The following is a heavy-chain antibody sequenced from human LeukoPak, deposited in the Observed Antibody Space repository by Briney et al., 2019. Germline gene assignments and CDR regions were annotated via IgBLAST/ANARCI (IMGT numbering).Heavy chain of an antibody. CDR3: ARADHGWLHYYYMDV. Sequence: ASVKVSCKASGYTFTSYGISWVRQAPGQGLEWMGWISAYNGNTNYAQKLQGRVTMTTDTSTSTAYMELRSLRSDDTAVYYCARADHGWLHYYYMDVWGKGTTVTISS. CDR2: ISAYNGNT. J-gene: IGHJ6*03. CDR1: GYTFTSYG. V-gene: IGHV1-18*01. D-gene: IGHD5-12*01.